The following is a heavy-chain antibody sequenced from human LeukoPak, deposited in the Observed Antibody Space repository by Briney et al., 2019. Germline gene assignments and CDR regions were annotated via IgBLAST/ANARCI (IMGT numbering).Heavy chain of an antibody. D-gene: IGHD2-15*01. Sequence: GGSLRLSCAASGFTFSSYGMSWVRQAPGKGLEWVSAISGSGGSTYYADSVKGRFTISRDNSKNTLYLQMNSLRAEDTAVYYCAKDRGYCSGGSCLRLDYWGQGTLVTVSS. CDR1: GFTFSSYG. CDR3: AKDRGYCSGGSCLRLDY. V-gene: IGHV3-23*01. J-gene: IGHJ4*02. CDR2: ISGSGGST.